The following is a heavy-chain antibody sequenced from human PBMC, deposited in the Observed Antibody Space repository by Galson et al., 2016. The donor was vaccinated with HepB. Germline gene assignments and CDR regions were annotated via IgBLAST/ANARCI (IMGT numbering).Heavy chain of an antibody. V-gene: IGHV4-30-2*05. CDR2: IFHNGRT. D-gene: IGHD3-3*01. J-gene: IGHJ6*02. CDR1: GGSISSGGYS. Sequence: TLSLTCSVSGGSISSGGYSWTWIRQPPGKGLEYIGYIFHNGRTYYNPSLKSRVTISVDTSKNQFSLKLSSVTATDTAVYYCARLRVLRFLEWLLNGMDVWGQGTTVTVSS. CDR3: ARLRVLRFLEWLLNGMDV.